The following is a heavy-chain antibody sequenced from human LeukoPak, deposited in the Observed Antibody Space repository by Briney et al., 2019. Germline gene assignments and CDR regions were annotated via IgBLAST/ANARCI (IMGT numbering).Heavy chain of an antibody. J-gene: IGHJ4*02. V-gene: IGHV1-2*06. CDR1: GYTFTGYY. CDR2: INPNSGGT. CDR3: ARRKVSSWAGDFFDY. Sequence: GASVKVSCKASGYTFTGYYMHWVRQAPGQGLEWMGRINPNSGGTNYAQKFQGRVTMTRDTSISTAYMELSRLRSDDTAVYYCARRKVSSWAGDFFDYWGQGTLVTVFS. D-gene: IGHD6-13*01.